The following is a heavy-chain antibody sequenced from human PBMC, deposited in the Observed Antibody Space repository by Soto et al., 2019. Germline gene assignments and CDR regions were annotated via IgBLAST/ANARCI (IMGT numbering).Heavy chain of an antibody. D-gene: IGHD7-27*01. V-gene: IGHV1-69*01. Sequence: QLQVVQSGVEVRRPGSSVKVSCKASGDTFKNCVISWVRQAPGQGLEWMGGIIPLFGTTDFAQRFQGRLTVTTDESTTTAYMELSRLISEDTATYYCAAELGFGNRSVVWGQGTTVIVSS. J-gene: IGHJ6*02. CDR2: IIPLFGTT. CDR1: GDTFKNCV. CDR3: AAELGFGNRSVV.